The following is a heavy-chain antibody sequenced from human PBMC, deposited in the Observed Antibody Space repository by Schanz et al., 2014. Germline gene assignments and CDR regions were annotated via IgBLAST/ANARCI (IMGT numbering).Heavy chain of an antibody. V-gene: IGHV1-2*06. CDR1: GYSIGGYY. Sequence: QVQLVQSGPEVEKPGASVKVSCKASGYSIGGYYMHWVRQAPGVGPEWMGRINPNTGGTQYAQKFQGRVTMTTAKSISTVYMELSRLRSDDTAVYYCARVRSEDYGGMDVWGQGTTVTVSS. CDR3: ARVRSEDYGGMDV. CDR2: INPNTGGT. J-gene: IGHJ6*02.